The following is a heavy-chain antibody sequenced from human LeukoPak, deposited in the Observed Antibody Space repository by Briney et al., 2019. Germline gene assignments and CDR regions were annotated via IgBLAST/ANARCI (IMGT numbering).Heavy chain of an antibody. Sequence: GGSLRLSCAASGFTFSSYEMNWVRQAPGKGLEWVSYISSSGSTIYYADSVKGRFTISRDNAKNTLYLQMNSLRAEDTAVYYCARDGRRYCSGGSCYSDMAYWGQGTLVTVSS. V-gene: IGHV3-48*03. CDR2: ISSSGSTI. D-gene: IGHD2-15*01. J-gene: IGHJ4*02. CDR3: ARDGRRYCSGGSCYSDMAY. CDR1: GFTFSSYE.